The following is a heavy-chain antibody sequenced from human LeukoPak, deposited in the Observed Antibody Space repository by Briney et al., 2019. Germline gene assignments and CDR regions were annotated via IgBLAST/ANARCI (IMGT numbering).Heavy chain of an antibody. J-gene: IGHJ6*02. D-gene: IGHD6-6*01. Sequence: GGSLRLSCAASGFTFDEYAMHWVRQAPGKGLEWVSGITWNRGSIGYADSVKGRFTISRDTAKNSLYLQMNSLRAEDTALYYCAKDRSGAARSYYYYGMDVWGQGTTVTVSS. CDR3: AKDRSGAARSYYYYGMDV. CDR2: ITWNRGSI. V-gene: IGHV3-9*01. CDR1: GFTFDEYA.